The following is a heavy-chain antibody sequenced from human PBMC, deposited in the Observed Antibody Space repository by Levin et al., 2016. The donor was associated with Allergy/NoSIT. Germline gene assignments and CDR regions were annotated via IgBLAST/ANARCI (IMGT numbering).Heavy chain of an antibody. V-gene: IGHV3-64*01. J-gene: IGHJ4*02. D-gene: IGHD3-10*01. CDR2: ISSNGGST. Sequence: VRQAPGKGLEYVSAISSNGGSTYYANSVKGRFTISRDNSKNTLYLQMGSLRAEDMAVYYCARGQRRGGLDYWGQGTLVTVSS. CDR3: ARGQRRGGLDY.